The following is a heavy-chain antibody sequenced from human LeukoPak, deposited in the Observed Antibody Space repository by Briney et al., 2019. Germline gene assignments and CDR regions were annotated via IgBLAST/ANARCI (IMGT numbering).Heavy chain of an antibody. J-gene: IGHJ2*01. CDR3: TGAVVLTPMGFWYFDL. CDR2: ISHSGNT. CDR1: GGSLSGYY. V-gene: IGHV4-34*01. D-gene: IGHD2-21*02. Sequence: SSETLSLTCGVAGGSLSGYYWSWIRQSPGKGLEWIGEISHSGNTNYNPSLKSRVTISGDTSKNQLSLKLTSVTAADTAVYYCTGAVVLTPMGFWYFDLWGRGTLVTISS.